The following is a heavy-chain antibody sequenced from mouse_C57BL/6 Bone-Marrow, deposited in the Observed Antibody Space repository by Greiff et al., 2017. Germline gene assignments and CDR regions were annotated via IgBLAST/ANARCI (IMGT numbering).Heavy chain of an antibody. CDR1: GFTFSSYA. Sequence: EVQRVESGGGLVKPGGSLKLSCAASGFTFSSYAMSWVRQTPEKRLEWVATISDGGSYTYYPDNVKGRFTISRDNAKNNLYLQMSHLKSEDTAMYYCARDEGKAYWGQGTLVTVSA. CDR3: ARDEGKAY. J-gene: IGHJ3*01. CDR2: ISDGGSYT. V-gene: IGHV5-4*01.